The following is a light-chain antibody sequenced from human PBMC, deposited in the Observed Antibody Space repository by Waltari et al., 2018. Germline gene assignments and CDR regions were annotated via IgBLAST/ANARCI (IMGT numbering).Light chain of an antibody. Sequence: YQQPPGQAPKLIVSYVNGRPAGVSDRFSASKSGNTASLTISGLQAEDEADYYCSSYTTSYTWVFGGGTKLTGL. CDR2: YVN. CDR3: SSYTTSYTWV. J-gene: IGLJ3*02. V-gene: IGLV2-14*03.